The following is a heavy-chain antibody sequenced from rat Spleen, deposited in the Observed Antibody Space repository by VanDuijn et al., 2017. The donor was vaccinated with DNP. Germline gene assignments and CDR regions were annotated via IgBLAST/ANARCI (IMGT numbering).Heavy chain of an antibody. CDR1: GITFSDYY. Sequence: EVQLVESGGGLVQPGGSMKVSCAASGITFSDYYMAWVRQAPTKGLEWVAYIGYDGGYINYGDSVKGRFTISRDNAKSTLYLQMNSLRSEDMATYYCVRWNSGHFDYWGQGVMVTVSS. V-gene: IGHV5-22*01. D-gene: IGHD4-3*01. J-gene: IGHJ2*01. CDR3: VRWNSGHFDY. CDR2: IGYDGGYI.